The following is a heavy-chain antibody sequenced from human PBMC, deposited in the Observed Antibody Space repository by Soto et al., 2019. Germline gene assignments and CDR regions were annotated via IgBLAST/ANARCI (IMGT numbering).Heavy chain of an antibody. J-gene: IGHJ4*02. D-gene: IGHD5-12*01. CDR3: ARGAEMATIVDY. CDR1: GGSSSSYY. V-gene: IGHV4-59*01. Sequence: QVQLQESGPGLVKPSETLSLTCTVSGGSSSSYYWSWIRQPPGKGLEWIGYIYYSGSTNYNPFLKSRVTISVDTSKNQFSLKLSSVTAADTAVYYCARGAEMATIVDYWGQGTLVTVSS. CDR2: IYYSGST.